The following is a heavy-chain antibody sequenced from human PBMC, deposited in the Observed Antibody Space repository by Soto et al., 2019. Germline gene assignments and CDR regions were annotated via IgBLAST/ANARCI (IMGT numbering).Heavy chain of an antibody. CDR1: GFTFSSYA. V-gene: IGHV3-23*01. D-gene: IGHD6-19*01. Sequence: GGSLRLSCAASGFTFSSYAMSWVRQAPGKGLEWVSAISGSGGSTYYAETVKGRFTISRDNSKNTLYMKMKSQRAEDTAVYYCAKPDWFGPSSGDPWGRGTLVTVSS. CDR2: ISGSGGST. CDR3: AKPDWFGPSSGDP. J-gene: IGHJ5*02.